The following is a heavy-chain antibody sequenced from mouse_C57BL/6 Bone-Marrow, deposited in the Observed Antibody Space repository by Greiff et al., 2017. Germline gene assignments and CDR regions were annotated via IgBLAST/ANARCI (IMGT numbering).Heavy chain of an antibody. CDR3: SRQVTTVLATKYFDV. CDR1: GFTFSSYT. J-gene: IGHJ1*03. CDR2: ISGGGGNT. V-gene: IGHV5-9*01. Sequence: EVMLVESGGGLVKPGGSLKLSCAASGFTFSSYTMSWVRQTPEKRLQWVAAISGGGGNTYYPASVTGRFTISRDNDKNILYLQMSSLRAEDTALYYCSRQVTTVLATKYFDVWGTGTTVTVSS. D-gene: IGHD1-1*01.